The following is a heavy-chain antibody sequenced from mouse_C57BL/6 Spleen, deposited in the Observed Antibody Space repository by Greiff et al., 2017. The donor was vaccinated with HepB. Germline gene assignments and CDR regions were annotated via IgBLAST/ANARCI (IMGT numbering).Heavy chain of an antibody. J-gene: IGHJ1*03. CDR1: GFTFSDYG. V-gene: IGHV5-17*01. CDR2: ISSGSSTI. Sequence: EVKVVESGGGLVKPGGSLKLSCAASGFTFSDYGMHWVRQAPEKGLEWFAYISSGSSTIYYADTVKGRITISRDNDRNTLFLQMTSLRSEDTAMYYCASPYYGSSPSWSFDVWGTGTTVTVSS. CDR3: ASPYYGSSPSWSFDV. D-gene: IGHD1-1*01.